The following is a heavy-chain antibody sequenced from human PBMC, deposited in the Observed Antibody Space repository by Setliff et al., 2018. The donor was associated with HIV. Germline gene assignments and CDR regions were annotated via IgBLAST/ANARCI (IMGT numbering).Heavy chain of an antibody. V-gene: IGHV4-4*09. CDR3: ARRIDNSGSFPDKNWFDT. CDR1: GGSISSYC. D-gene: IGHD3-10*01. J-gene: IGHJ5*02. Sequence: SETLSLTCTVSGGSISSYCWNWIRQPPGRGLEWIGYIFTSGSTKYNPSLQSRVTMSIDTSKNQFSLKLTSVTAADTAVYYCARRIDNSGSFPDKNWFDTWGQGSLVTV. CDR2: IFTSGST.